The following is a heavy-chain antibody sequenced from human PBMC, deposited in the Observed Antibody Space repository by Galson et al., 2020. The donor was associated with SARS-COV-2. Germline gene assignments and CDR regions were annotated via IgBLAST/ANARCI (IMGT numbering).Heavy chain of an antibody. CDR3: AKAPLTIFGVEGDYYMDV. V-gene: IGHV3-30*02. J-gene: IGHJ6*03. Sequence: GESLKISCAASGFTFSSYGMHWVRQAPGKGLEWVAFIRYDGSNKYYADSVKGRFTISRDNSKNTLYLQMNSLRAEDTAVYYCAKAPLTIFGVEGDYYMDVWGKGTTVTVSS. D-gene: IGHD3-3*01. CDR1: GFTFSSYG. CDR2: IRYDGSNK.